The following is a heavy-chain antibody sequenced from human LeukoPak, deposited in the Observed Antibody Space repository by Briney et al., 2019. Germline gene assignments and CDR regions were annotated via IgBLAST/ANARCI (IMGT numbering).Heavy chain of an antibody. CDR2: IYSGGST. Sequence: GSLMLSCAASGFTVSSNYMSWVRQAPGKGLEWVSVIYSGGSTYYADSVKGRFTISRDNSKNTLYLQMNSLRAEDTAVYYCAREQLSPQIYYYYYGMDVWGQGTTVTVSS. J-gene: IGHJ6*02. V-gene: IGHV3-53*01. D-gene: IGHD6-13*01. CDR1: GFTVSSNY. CDR3: AREQLSPQIYYYYYGMDV.